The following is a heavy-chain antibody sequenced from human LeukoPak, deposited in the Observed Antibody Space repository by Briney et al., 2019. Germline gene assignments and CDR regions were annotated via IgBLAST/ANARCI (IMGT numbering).Heavy chain of an antibody. D-gene: IGHD4-17*01. V-gene: IGHV3-48*03. CDR3: AREGDYAYGMDV. CDR2: ISSSGSTI. J-gene: IGHJ6*04. Sequence: GGSLRLSCAAPGFTFSSYEMNWIRQAPGKGLEWVSYISSSGSTIYYADSVKGRFTIFRDNAKNSLYLQMNSLRAEDTAVYYCAREGDYAYGMDVWGKGATVTVSS. CDR1: GFTFSSYE.